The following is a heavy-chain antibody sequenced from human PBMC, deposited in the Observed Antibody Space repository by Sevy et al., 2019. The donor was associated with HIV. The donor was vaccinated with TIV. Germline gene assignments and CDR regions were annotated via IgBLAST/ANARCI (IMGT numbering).Heavy chain of an antibody. CDR3: AQVGGSKWELFEFYAMHV. CDR2: ISYEGTNQ. J-gene: IGHJ6*02. CDR1: GISFNNYG. D-gene: IGHD1-26*01. V-gene: IGHV3-30*18. Sequence: GGYLRLSCAASGISFNNYGMHWVRRAPGKGLEWLAVISYEGTNQYYADSVKGRFTISRDDSKNTLYLQMTSLKVEDTAVYYCAQVGGSKWELFEFYAMHVWGQGTTVTVSS.